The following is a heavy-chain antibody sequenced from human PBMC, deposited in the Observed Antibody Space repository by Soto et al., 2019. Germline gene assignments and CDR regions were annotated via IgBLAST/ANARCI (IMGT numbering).Heavy chain of an antibody. J-gene: IGHJ5*02. CDR3: ARDRSSYSSGWYSVWFDP. V-gene: IGHV3-33*01. CDR2: IWYDGSNK. D-gene: IGHD6-19*01. Sequence: PGGSLRLSCAASGFTFSSYGMHWVRQAPGKGLEWVAVIWYDGSNKYYADSVKGRFTVSRDNSKNTLYLQMNSLRAEDTAVYYCARDRSSYSSGWYSVWFDPWGQGTLVTVSS. CDR1: GFTFSSYG.